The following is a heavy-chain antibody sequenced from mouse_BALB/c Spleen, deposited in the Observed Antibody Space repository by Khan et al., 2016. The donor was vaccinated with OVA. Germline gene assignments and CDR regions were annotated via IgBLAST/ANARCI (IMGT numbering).Heavy chain of an antibody. CDR2: ISTYYGHP. Sequence: QVQLKQSGAELVRPGVSVKISCKGSGYTFTDFTMHWVRQSHAMSLEWIGVISTYYGHPTYNQEFKDKATLTVDKSSSTAYMELARLTSEDSASDYCTRCGGGTRFAYWGQGTLVTVSA. CDR1: GYTFTDFT. D-gene: IGHD1-3*01. CDR3: TRCGGGTRFAY. J-gene: IGHJ3*01. V-gene: IGHV1S137*01.